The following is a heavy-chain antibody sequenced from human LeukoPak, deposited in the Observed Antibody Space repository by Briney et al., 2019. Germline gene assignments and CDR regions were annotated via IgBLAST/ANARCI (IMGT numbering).Heavy chain of an antibody. CDR3: AIEAEAADLYNWFDP. Sequence: SETLSLTCTVSGGSISSYYWSWIRQPPGKGLEWIGYIYYSGSTNYNPSLKSRVTISVDTSKNQFSLKLSSVTAADTAVYYCAIEAEAADLYNWFDPWGQGTLVTVSS. CDR2: IYYSGST. CDR1: GGSISSYY. D-gene: IGHD6-13*01. V-gene: IGHV4-59*01. J-gene: IGHJ5*02.